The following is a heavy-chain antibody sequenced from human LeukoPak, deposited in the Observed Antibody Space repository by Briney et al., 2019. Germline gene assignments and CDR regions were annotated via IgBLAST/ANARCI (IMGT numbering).Heavy chain of an antibody. CDR2: IKSKTDGGTT. V-gene: IGHV3-15*01. CDR3: TTTSIAVAGPFDH. CDR1: GFTFSNAW. Sequence: PGGSLRLSCAASGFTFSNAWMSWVRQAPGKGLEWVGHIKSKTDGGTTDYAAPVKGRFTISRDDSKNTLYLQMNSLKTEDTAVYYCTTTSIAVAGPFDHWGQGTLVTVSS. D-gene: IGHD6-19*01. J-gene: IGHJ4*02.